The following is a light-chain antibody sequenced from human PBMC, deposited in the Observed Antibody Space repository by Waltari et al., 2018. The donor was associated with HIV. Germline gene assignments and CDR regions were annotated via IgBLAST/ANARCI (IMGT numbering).Light chain of an antibody. CDR1: SPNVGKRP. J-gene: IGLJ2*01. CDR3: GAWDDSLRAGI. V-gene: IGLV1-51*02. Sequence: QSLLTQPPSVSAAPGPRVTISCSGSSPNVGKRPVSWYQQFPGAAPKLLIYENYQRPSDIPDRFSGSKSGSSATLDITGLQAEDEADYYCGAWDDSLRAGIFGGGTKLSVL. CDR2: ENY.